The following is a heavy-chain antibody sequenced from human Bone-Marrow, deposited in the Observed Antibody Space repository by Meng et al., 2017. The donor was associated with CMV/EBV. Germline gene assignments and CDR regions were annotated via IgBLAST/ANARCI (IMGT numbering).Heavy chain of an antibody. D-gene: IGHD2-2*01. J-gene: IGHJ6*01. CDR3: ARGSGDVVVPAAWPTKYYYYYYGMDV. Sequence: ASVKVSCKASGYTFTSYGISWVRQAPGQGLEWMGWISAYNSNTNYAQKLQGRFTMTTDTSTSTAYMELRSLRSDDTAVYYCARGSGDVVVPAAWPTKYYYYYYGMDVWGQGTTVTVYS. V-gene: IGHV1-18*01. CDR1: GYTFTSYG. CDR2: ISAYNSNT.